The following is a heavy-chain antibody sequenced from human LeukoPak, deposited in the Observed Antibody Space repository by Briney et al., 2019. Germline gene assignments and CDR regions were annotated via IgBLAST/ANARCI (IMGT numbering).Heavy chain of an antibody. V-gene: IGHV3-53*01. CDR3: ATCSAGWYYFDY. Sequence: GGSLRLSCAASGFTVSSNYMSWVRQAPGKGLEWVSDIYSGGSTSYADSVKGRFTISRDNSKNTVFLQMNSLRAEDTALYYCATCSAGWYYFDYWGQGTLVTVSS. J-gene: IGHJ4*02. D-gene: IGHD2-15*01. CDR1: GFTVSSNY. CDR2: IYSGGST.